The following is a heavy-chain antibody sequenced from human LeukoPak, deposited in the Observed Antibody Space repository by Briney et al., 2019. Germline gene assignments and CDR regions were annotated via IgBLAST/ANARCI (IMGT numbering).Heavy chain of an antibody. CDR2: IKSKTDGGTT. Sequence: SGGSLRLSCAASGFTFGNAWMNWVRQAPGKGLEWVGRIKSKTDGGTTDYAAPVKGRFTISRDDSKNTLYLQMNSLKTEDTAVYYCTTGTRLVMGAFDIWGQGTIVTVSS. V-gene: IGHV3-15*07. CDR1: GFTFGNAW. CDR3: TTGTRLVMGAFDI. D-gene: IGHD3-9*01. J-gene: IGHJ3*02.